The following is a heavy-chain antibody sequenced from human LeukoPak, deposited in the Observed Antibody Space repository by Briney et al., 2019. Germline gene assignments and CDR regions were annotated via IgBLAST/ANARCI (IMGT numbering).Heavy chain of an antibody. CDR2: IYYTGST. J-gene: IGHJ4*02. CDR3: ARGGHNWNSNFDY. V-gene: IGHV4-61*01. Sequence: PSETLSLTCTVSGGSISSSSYYWIWIRQPPGKGLEWIGYIYYTGSTSYNPSLKSRVTMSVDTSKNQFSLKLASVTAADTAVYYCARGGHNWNSNFDYWGQGTLVTVSS. D-gene: IGHD1-7*01. CDR1: GGSISSSSYY.